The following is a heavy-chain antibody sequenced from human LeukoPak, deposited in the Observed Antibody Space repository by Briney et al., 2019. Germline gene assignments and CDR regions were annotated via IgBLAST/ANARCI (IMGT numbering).Heavy chain of an antibody. V-gene: IGHV1-18*01. CDR1: GYTFTSYG. J-gene: IGHJ6*02. CDR3: AGANSGSYFTPDYYYYGMDV. CDR2: ISAYNGNT. Sequence: ASVKVSCKASGYTFTSYGISWVRQAPGQGLEWMGWISAYNGNTNYAQKLQGRVTMTTDTSTSTAYMELRSLRSDDTAVYYCAGANSGSYFTPDYYYYGMDVWGQGTTVTVSS. D-gene: IGHD1-26*01.